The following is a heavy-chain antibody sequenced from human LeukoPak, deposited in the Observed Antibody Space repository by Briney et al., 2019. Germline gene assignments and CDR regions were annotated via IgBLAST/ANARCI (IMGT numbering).Heavy chain of an antibody. Sequence: PGGSLRLSCAASGFTFSSYAMSWVRQAPGKGLEWVSAISGSGGSTYYADSVKGRFTISRDNSKNSLYLQMNSLRAEDTAVYYCAREGAYYCSGGSCYPSSYNFDYWGQGTLVTVSS. V-gene: IGHV3-23*01. CDR2: ISGSGGST. J-gene: IGHJ4*02. CDR1: GFTFSSYA. CDR3: AREGAYYCSGGSCYPSSYNFDY. D-gene: IGHD2-15*01.